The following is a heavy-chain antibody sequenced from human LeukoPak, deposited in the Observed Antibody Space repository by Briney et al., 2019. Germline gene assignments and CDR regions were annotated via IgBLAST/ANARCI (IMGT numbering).Heavy chain of an antibody. CDR2: INHSGST. J-gene: IGHJ4*02. V-gene: IGHV4-34*01. D-gene: IGHD2-8*01. CDR1: GGSFSGYY. CDR3: ARGHSSCFNGVCSTPYFEY. Sequence: PSETLSPTCAVYGGSFSGYYLSWVRQPPGKGLEWIGEINHSGSTNYDPSLKSRVTISVDTSKNQFSLKLSSVTAADTAVYYCARGHSSCFNGVCSTPYFEYWGQGTLVTVSS.